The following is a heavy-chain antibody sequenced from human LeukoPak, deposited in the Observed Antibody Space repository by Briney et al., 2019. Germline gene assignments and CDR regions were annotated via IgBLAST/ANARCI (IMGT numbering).Heavy chain of an antibody. J-gene: IGHJ6*02. V-gene: IGHV4-39*07. Sequence: SETLSLTCTVSGGSISSGDYYWTWIRQHPGKGLQWIGRIYTSGSTNYKPSLKSRVTMSVDTSKNQFSLKLSSVTAADTAVYYCARDRKQLKVGAETANNYYYYYAMDVWGQGTTVTVSS. CDR3: ARDRKQLKVGAETANNYYYYYAMDV. D-gene: IGHD1-26*01. CDR2: IYTSGST. CDR1: GGSISSGDYY.